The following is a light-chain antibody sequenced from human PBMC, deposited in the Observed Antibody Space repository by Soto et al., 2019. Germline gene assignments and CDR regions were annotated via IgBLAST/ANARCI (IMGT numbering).Light chain of an antibody. J-gene: IGKJ1*01. CDR3: QQYHFFWT. V-gene: IGKV1-5*03. Sequence: DIQMTQSPSTLSASVGDRVTITCRASQNIDSGLAWYQQKPGKAPKLLIYKASTLESGVPLRFSGSGSGTEFTLTITSLQPDALATYYCQQYHFFWTFGQGTRVEIQ. CDR1: QNIDSG. CDR2: KAS.